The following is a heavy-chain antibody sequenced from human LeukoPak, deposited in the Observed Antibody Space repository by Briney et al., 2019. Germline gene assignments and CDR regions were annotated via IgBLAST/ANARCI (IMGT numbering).Heavy chain of an antibody. Sequence: SVKVSCKASGGTFSSYAISWVRQAPGQGLEWMGGIIPIFGTANYAQKFQGRVTITADESTSTAYMELSSLRSEDTAVYYCARDLKEYYYGSGNNYWGQGTLVTVSS. J-gene: IGHJ4*02. D-gene: IGHD3-10*01. V-gene: IGHV1-69*13. CDR3: ARDLKEYYYGSGNNY. CDR1: GGTFSSYA. CDR2: IIPIFGTA.